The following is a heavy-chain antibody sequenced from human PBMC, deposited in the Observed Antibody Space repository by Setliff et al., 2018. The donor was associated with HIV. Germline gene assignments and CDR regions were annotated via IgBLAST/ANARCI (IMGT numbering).Heavy chain of an antibody. CDR2: IYHSGST. V-gene: IGHV4-38-2*01. CDR3: ARGRDYVWGSYRPRRYYYYNMDV. D-gene: IGHD3-16*02. CDR1: GYSISSGYY. J-gene: IGHJ6*03. Sequence: SETLSLTCAVSGYSISSGYYWGWIRQPPGKGLEWIGSIYHSGSTYYNPSLKSRVTISVDTSTNQFSLKLSSVTAADTAVYYWARGRDYVWGSYRPRRYYYYNMDVWGKGTTVTVSS.